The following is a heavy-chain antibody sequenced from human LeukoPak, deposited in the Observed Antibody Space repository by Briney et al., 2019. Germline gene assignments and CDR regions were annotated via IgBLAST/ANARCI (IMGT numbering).Heavy chain of an antibody. Sequence: GGSLRLSCAASGFTFSSHWMIWVRQAPGKGLEWVANIRQDGTEIYYVDSVKGRLTISRDNAKNSLYLQMNSLRADDTAVYYCARCSSRRSASDYWGQGTLVTVSS. D-gene: IGHD3-10*02. J-gene: IGHJ4*02. CDR1: GFTFSSHW. CDR3: ARCSSRRSASDY. V-gene: IGHV3-7*01. CDR2: IRQDGTEI.